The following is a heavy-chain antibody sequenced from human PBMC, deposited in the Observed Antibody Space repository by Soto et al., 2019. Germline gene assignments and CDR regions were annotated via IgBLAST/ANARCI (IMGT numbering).Heavy chain of an antibody. CDR1: GLTFCTYA. J-gene: IGHJ5*02. Sequence: PGGSLRLSCAVSGLTFCTYAMNWVRKAPGKGLEWVSTISGSGNNRYYADSVKGRFTISRDNSKSTLYLQLNSLRAEDTAIYYCAKEYHTSGWPWFDPWGQGTLVTVSS. V-gene: IGHV3-23*01. CDR2: ISGSGNNR. D-gene: IGHD6-19*01. CDR3: AKEYHTSGWPWFDP.